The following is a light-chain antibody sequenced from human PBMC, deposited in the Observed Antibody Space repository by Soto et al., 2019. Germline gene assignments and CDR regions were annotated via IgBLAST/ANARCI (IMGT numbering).Light chain of an antibody. Sequence: QSVLTQPASVSGSPGQSITISCTGTSIDVGSYNLVSWYQQHPGKAPKLMIYEGSKWPSGVSNRFSGSKSGNTASLTISGLQAEDDADYYCCLYAGSRPLFGGGTKVTV. CDR3: CLYAGSRPL. V-gene: IGLV2-23*01. J-gene: IGLJ2*01. CDR2: EGS. CDR1: SIDVGSYNL.